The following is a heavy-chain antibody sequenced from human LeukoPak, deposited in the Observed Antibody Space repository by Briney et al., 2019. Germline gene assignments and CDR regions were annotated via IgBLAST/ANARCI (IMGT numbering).Heavy chain of an antibody. CDR3: ARAPREGFSGSYHDY. CDR1: GFTFSSSS. D-gene: IGHD1-26*01. V-gene: IGHV3-64*02. J-gene: IGHJ4*02. Sequence: GGSLRLSCAASGFTFSSSSMHWVRQAPGKGLECVSAISPNGDNTYYADSVKGRFTISRDNSKNTLYLQMASLRGEDTAVYYCARAPREGFSGSYHDYWGQGTLVTVSS. CDR2: ISPNGDNT.